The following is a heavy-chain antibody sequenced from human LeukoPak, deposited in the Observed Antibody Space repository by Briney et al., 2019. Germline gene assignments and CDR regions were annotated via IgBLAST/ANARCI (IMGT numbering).Heavy chain of an antibody. CDR3: ARLKFYDSTGYNPGYYMDV. Sequence: WETLSLTCTVSGGSIINYYWSWIRQSAGKGLEWVGHIYITGSTNYNPSLKSRLTMSVDTSKNQFSLKLRSVTAADTAVYYCARLKFYDSTGYNPGYYMDVWGKGITVTVSS. D-gene: IGHD3-22*01. CDR1: GGSIINYY. V-gene: IGHV4-4*07. J-gene: IGHJ6*03. CDR2: IYITGST.